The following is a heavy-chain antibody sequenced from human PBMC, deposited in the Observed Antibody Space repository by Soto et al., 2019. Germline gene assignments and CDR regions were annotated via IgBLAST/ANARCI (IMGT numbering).Heavy chain of an antibody. Sequence: EVQLLESGGGLVQPGGSLRLSCASSGFTFSNYDMSWVRQAPGKGLEWVAAISGSGGGTYYADSAKGRLTISRDNSKNTLYLQMNSLRVEDTAVYYCAMRRSSSFFWGQGTLVAVSS. D-gene: IGHD3-3*01. V-gene: IGHV3-23*01. CDR2: ISGSGGGT. J-gene: IGHJ4*02. CDR1: GFTFSNYD. CDR3: AMRRSSSFF.